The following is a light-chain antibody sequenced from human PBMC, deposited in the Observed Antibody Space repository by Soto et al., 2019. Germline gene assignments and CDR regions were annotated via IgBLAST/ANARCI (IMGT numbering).Light chain of an antibody. CDR1: QSVSSSY. CDR3: QQLGT. Sequence: EIVLTQSPGTLSLSPGERATLSCRASQSVSSSYLAWYQQKPGQAPRLLIYGASSRATGIPDRFSASGSGTDFTLTISRLEPEDFAVYYCQQLGTFRQGTKVEIK. V-gene: IGKV3-20*01. CDR2: GAS. J-gene: IGKJ1*01.